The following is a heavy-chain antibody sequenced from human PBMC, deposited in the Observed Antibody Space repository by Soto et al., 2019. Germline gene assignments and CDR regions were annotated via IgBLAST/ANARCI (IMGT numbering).Heavy chain of an antibody. Sequence: ASVKVSCKASGYTFTSYYMHWVRQAPGQGLEWMGIINPSGGSTSYAQKFQGRVTMTRDTSTSTVYMELSSLRSEDTAVYYCARGYCSGGSCYGVDYWGQGTLVTAPQ. J-gene: IGHJ4*02. CDR1: GYTFTSYY. D-gene: IGHD2-15*01. V-gene: IGHV1-46*03. CDR3: ARGYCSGGSCYGVDY. CDR2: INPSGGST.